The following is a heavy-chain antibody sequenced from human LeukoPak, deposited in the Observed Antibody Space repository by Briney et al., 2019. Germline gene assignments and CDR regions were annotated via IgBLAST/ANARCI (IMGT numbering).Heavy chain of an antibody. V-gene: IGHV4-31*03. CDR3: ARGGRLSHGMDV. D-gene: IGHD3-3*01. J-gene: IGHJ6*02. CDR1: GGSISSGGYY. CDR2: IYYSGST. Sequence: SETLSLTCTVSGGSISSGGYYWSWIRQHPGKGLEWIGYIYYSGSTYYNPSLKSRVTISVDTSKNQFSLKLSFVTAADTAVYYCARGGRLSHGMDVWGQGTTVTVSS.